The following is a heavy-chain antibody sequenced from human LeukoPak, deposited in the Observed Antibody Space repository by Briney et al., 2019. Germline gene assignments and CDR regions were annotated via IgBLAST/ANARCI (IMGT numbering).Heavy chain of an antibody. D-gene: IGHD6-19*01. Sequence: GGSLRLSCAASGFTFSGYAMSWVGQAPGKGLEWVSIISGSGVTTNYADSVKGRFTISRDNAKNSLYLQMNSLRAEDTAVYYCARVGIAVAGIHFDYWGQGTLVTVSS. J-gene: IGHJ4*02. CDR3: ARVGIAVAGIHFDY. CDR1: GFTFSGYA. CDR2: ISGSGVTT. V-gene: IGHV3-23*01.